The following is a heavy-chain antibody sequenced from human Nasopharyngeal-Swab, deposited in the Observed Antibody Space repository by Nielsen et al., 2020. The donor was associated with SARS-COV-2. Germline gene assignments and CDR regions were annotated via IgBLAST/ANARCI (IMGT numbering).Heavy chain of an antibody. CDR1: GMAFSSYG. V-gene: IGHV3-30*18. CDR2: ISHDGGNE. D-gene: IGHD6-19*01. J-gene: IGHJ4*01. Sequence: GESLKISCAASGMAFSSYGMHWVRQAAGKGLEWVTVISHDGGNEYYADSVKGRFTISRDNSKNALYLQMNSLRPEDTATYYCAKDSGSGWFSLFDHWGPRTVVTVPS. CDR3: AKDSGSGWFSLFDH.